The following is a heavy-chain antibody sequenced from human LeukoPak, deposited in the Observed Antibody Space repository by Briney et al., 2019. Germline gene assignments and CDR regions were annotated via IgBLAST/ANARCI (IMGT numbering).Heavy chain of an antibody. J-gene: IGHJ4*02. V-gene: IGHV3-21*01. CDR1: GFTFSSNS. Sequence: GGSLRLSCVGSGFTFSSNSMNWLRQAPGKALEWVASISGRSIYILYADSVKGRFTISRDDAKNSVYLQMNSLRAEDTAVYYCARFETRGAGDFDNWGQGTLVTVSS. CDR2: ISGRSIYI. D-gene: IGHD6-19*01. CDR3: ARFETRGAGDFDN.